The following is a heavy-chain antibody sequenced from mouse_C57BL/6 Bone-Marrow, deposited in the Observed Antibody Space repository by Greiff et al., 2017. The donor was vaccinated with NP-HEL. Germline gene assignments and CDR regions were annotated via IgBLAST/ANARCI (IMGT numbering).Heavy chain of an antibody. CDR2: INSDGGST. Sequence: EVKLMESGGGLVQPGESLKLSCESNEYEFPSHDMSWVRKTPEKRLELVAAINSDGGSTYYPDTMERRFIISRDNTKKTLYLQMSSLRSEDTALYYCARGRNSTIVNSYYFDYWGQGTTLTVSS. CDR1: EYEFPSHD. D-gene: IGHD2-5*01. V-gene: IGHV5-2*01. CDR3: ARGRNSTIVNSYYFDY. J-gene: IGHJ2*01.